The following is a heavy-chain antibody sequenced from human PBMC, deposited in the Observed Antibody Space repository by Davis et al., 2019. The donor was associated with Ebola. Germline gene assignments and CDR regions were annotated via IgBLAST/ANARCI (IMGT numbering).Heavy chain of an antibody. CDR1: GGSVSSGNYY. D-gene: IGHD2/OR15-2a*01. V-gene: IGHV4-61*01. CDR2: IYYSGST. CDR3: ARTVLQGWFDP. Sequence: MPSETLSPTCTVSGGSVSSGNYYWSWIRQPPGKGLEWIGYIYYSGSTNYNPSLKSRVSISVDTSKNQFSLKLSSVTAADTAVYYCARTVLQGWFDPWGQGTLVTVSS. J-gene: IGHJ5*02.